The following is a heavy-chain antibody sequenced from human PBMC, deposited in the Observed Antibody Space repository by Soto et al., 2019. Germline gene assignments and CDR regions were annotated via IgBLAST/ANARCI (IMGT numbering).Heavy chain of an antibody. CDR2: IWYDGSNK. CDR1: GFTFSSYG. D-gene: IGHD4-17*01. Sequence: QVQLVESGGGVVQPGRSLRLSCAASGFTFSSYGMHWVRQAPGKGLEWVAVIWYDGSNKYYADSVKGRFTISRDNSKNTLYLQMNSLRAEDTAVYYCARDKEGPSGDYGGFDYWGQGTLVTVSS. CDR3: ARDKEGPSGDYGGFDY. J-gene: IGHJ4*02. V-gene: IGHV3-33*01.